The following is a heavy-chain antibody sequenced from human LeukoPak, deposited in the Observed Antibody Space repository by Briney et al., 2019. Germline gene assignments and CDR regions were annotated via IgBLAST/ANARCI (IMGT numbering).Heavy chain of an antibody. CDR3: ARDLVSAGFDI. CDR1: GYTFSSHA. D-gene: IGHD6-6*01. CDR2: INTNTGIP. V-gene: IGHV7-4-1*02. J-gene: IGHJ3*02. Sequence: ASVKVSCKASGYTFSSHAMNWVRQAPGQGLELMGWINTNTGIPTYAQGFAGRFVSSLDTSVTTAYLQITSLKAEDTAVYYCARDLVSAGFDIWGQGTMVTVSS.